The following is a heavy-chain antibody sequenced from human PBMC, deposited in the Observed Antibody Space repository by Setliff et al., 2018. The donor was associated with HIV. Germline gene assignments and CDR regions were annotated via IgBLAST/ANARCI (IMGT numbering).Heavy chain of an antibody. CDR3: VRGTLDF. V-gene: IGHV3-48*01. Sequence: PGGSLRLSCAASGFTFGIYGMNWVRQAPGKGLEWVSHISSSGFPIYYADSVRGRFTASRDNGKNSLFLQMNSLRAEDTAVYYCVRGTLDFWGQGNLVTVSS. J-gene: IGHJ4*02. CDR2: ISSSGFPI. CDR1: GFTFGIYG.